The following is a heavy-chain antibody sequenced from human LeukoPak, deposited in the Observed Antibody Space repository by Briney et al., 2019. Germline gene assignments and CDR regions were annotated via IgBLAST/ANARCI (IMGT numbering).Heavy chain of an antibody. V-gene: IGHV1-69*05. CDR2: IIPIFGTA. CDR3: ARRYSYGCNGAFDI. CDR1: GGTFSSYA. D-gene: IGHD5-18*01. Sequence: ASVKVSCKASGGTFSSYAISWVRQAPGQGLEWMGGIIPIFGTANYAQKFQGRVTITTDESTSTAYMELSSLRSEDTAVYYCARRYSYGCNGAFDIWGQGTMVTVSS. J-gene: IGHJ3*02.